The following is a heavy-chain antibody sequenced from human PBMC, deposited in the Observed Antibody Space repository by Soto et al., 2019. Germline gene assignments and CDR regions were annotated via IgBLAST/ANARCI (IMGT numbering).Heavy chain of an antibody. Sequence: PSETLSLTCTVSGGSISSDNYSWGWIRQSPGKGLEWIGNMYYYGSTYYNPSLKSRVTMSVDTSTNQFSLNLSSVTAADTAVYYCARTIYSGYNYYFDYWGQGTPVTVSS. J-gene: IGHJ4*02. CDR1: GGSISSDNYS. V-gene: IGHV4-39*01. CDR3: ARTIYSGYNYYFDY. D-gene: IGHD5-12*01. CDR2: MYYYGST.